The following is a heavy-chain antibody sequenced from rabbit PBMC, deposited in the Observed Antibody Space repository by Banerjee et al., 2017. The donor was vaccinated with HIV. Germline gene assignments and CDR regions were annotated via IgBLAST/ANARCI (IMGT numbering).Heavy chain of an antibody. D-gene: IGHD1-1*01. CDR1: GFDLNSYYY. CDR2: IVTGSGST. J-gene: IGHJ4*01. Sequence: QEQLVESGGDLVKPEGSLTLTCTASGFDLNSYYYMCWVRQAPGKGLELIGCIVTGSGSTWYASWVNGRFTISRSTSLNTVDLKMTSLTAADTATYFCARGVGSSGYPYYFNLWGPGTLVTVS. CDR3: ARGVGSSGYPYYFNL. V-gene: IGHV1S43*01.